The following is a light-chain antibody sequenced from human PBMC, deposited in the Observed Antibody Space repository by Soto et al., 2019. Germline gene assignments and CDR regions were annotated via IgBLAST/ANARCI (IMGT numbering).Light chain of an antibody. Sequence: QSALTQPPSASGSPGQSVTISCTGSSSDVGGYNYVCWYQQHPGKAPKLIIYEVTKRPSGVPDRFSGSKSGNTAYLTVAGLQSEYEAAYYCTSHAGSSVGFGGGTKLTVL. CDR1: SSDVGGYNY. J-gene: IGLJ2*01. CDR3: TSHAGSSVG. V-gene: IGLV2-8*01. CDR2: EVT.